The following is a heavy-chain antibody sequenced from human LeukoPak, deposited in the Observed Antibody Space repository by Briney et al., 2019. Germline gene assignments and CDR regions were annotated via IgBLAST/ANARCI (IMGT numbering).Heavy chain of an antibody. CDR3: AGPHSYSGYDFGDAFDI. CDR1: GYTFVSYG. V-gene: IGHV1-69*13. J-gene: IGHJ3*02. D-gene: IGHD5-12*01. CDR2: IIPIFGTA. Sequence: VASVKVSCKASGYTFVSYGISWVRQAPGQGLEWMGGIIPIFGTANYAQKFQGRVTITADESTSTAYMELSSLRSEDTAVYYCAGPHSYSGYDFGDAFDIWGQGTMVTVSS.